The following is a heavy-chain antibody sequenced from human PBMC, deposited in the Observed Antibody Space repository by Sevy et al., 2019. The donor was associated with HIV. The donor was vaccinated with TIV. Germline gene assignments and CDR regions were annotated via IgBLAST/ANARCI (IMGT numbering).Heavy chain of an antibody. CDR1: GFTFSDYY. CDR2: ISSSGSTI. Sequence: GGSLRLSCVASGFTFSDYYMSWIRQAPGKGLEWVSYISSSGSTIYYADFVKGRFTISRDNAKNSLYLQMNSLRAEDTAVYYCARAFDSSGWYLSRILLSRREFDYWGQGTLVTVSS. CDR3: ARAFDSSGWYLSRILLSRREFDY. D-gene: IGHD6-19*01. V-gene: IGHV3-11*01. J-gene: IGHJ4*02.